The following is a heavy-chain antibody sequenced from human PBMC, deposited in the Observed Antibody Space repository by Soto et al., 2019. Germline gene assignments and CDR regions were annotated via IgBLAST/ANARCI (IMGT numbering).Heavy chain of an antibody. Sequence: PGESLKISCKGSGYSFTSYWISWVRQMPGKGLEWMGRIDPSDSYTNYSPSFQGHVTISADKSISTAYLQWSSLKASDTAMYYCARTTPNYYYYYGMDLWGQGTTVTVSS. D-gene: IGHD1-1*01. CDR2: IDPSDSYT. CDR3: ARTTPNYYYYYGMDL. J-gene: IGHJ6*02. V-gene: IGHV5-10-1*01. CDR1: GYSFTSYW.